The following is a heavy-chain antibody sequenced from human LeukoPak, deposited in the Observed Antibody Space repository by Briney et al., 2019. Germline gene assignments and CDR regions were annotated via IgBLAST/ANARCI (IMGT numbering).Heavy chain of an antibody. CDR1: GFTFDDYG. Sequence: GGSLRLSCAVSGFTFDDYGMSWVRHAPGKGLEWVSGINWNGGSTGYADSVKGRFTISRDNAENSLYLQMNSLRAEDTAVYYCARAGDFSFNDWGQGTLVTVSS. V-gene: IGHV3-20*04. J-gene: IGHJ4*02. D-gene: IGHD3-3*01. CDR2: INWNGGST. CDR3: ARAGDFSFND.